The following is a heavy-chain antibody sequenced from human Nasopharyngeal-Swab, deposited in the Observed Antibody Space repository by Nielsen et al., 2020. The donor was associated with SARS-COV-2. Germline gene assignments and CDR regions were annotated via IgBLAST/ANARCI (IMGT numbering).Heavy chain of an antibody. Sequence: SVKVSCKASGGTFSSYAISWVRQAPGQGLEWMGGLIPIFGTANYAQKFQGRVTITADKSTSTDYMELSSLRSEDTAVYYCARVPLLGYCSGGSCPVNWFDPWGQGTLVTVSS. V-gene: IGHV1-69*06. D-gene: IGHD2-15*01. CDR3: ARVPLLGYCSGGSCPVNWFDP. CDR2: LIPIFGTA. J-gene: IGHJ5*02. CDR1: GGTFSSYA.